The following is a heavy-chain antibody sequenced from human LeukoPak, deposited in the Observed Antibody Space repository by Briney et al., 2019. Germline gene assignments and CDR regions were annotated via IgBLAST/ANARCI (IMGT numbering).Heavy chain of an antibody. CDR2: IWYDGSNK. Sequence: PGRSLRLSCAASGFTFSSYGMHWVRQAPGKGLEWVAVIWYDGSNKYYADSVKGRFTISGDNSKNTLYLQMNSLRAEDTAVYYCARPHSSGWPFDYWGQGTLVTVSS. D-gene: IGHD6-19*01. V-gene: IGHV3-33*01. CDR1: GFTFSSYG. J-gene: IGHJ4*02. CDR3: ARPHSSGWPFDY.